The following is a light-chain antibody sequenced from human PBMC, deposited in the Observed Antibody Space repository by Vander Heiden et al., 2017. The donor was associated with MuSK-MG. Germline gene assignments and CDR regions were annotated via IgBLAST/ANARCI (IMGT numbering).Light chain of an antibody. CDR3: QVWDSSSDHLVV. Sequence: VAPGKTARITCGGNNIGSKRVHWYQQKPGQAPVLVIYYDSDRPSGIPERFSGSNSGNTATLTISRVEAGDEADYYGQVWDSSSDHLVVFGGGTKLTVL. V-gene: IGLV3-21*04. CDR2: YDS. CDR1: NIGSKR. J-gene: IGLJ2*01.